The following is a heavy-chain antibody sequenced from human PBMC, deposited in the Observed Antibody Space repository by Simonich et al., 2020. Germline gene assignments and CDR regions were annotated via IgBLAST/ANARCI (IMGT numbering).Heavy chain of an antibody. V-gene: IGHV1-2*02. CDR3: ARGPRWTGDDAFDI. D-gene: IGHD7-27*01. CDR2: INPTRGST. J-gene: IGHJ3*02. Sequence: QVQLVQSGAEVKKPGASVKVSCKASGYTFTGYYMHWGRQAPGQGREGRGRINPTRGSTNYAQKCQGRVTMTRDPSISTAYMELSRLRSDDTAVYYCARGPRWTGDDAFDIWGQGTMVTVSS. CDR1: GYTFTGYY.